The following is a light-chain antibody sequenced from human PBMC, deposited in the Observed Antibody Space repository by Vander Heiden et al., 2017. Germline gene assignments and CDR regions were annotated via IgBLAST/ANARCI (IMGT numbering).Light chain of an antibody. CDR1: SRINVGTYR. V-gene: IGLV5-45*03. CDR2: YKSDSDK. Sequence: QAVLTQPSSLSASPGASASLTCTLRSRINVGTYRIYWYQQKPGSPPQYRLRYKSDSDKQQGSGVPSRFSGSKDASANAGILLISGLQAEDEADYYCMIWHSSAWVFGGGTKLTVL. J-gene: IGLJ3*02. CDR3: MIWHSSAWV.